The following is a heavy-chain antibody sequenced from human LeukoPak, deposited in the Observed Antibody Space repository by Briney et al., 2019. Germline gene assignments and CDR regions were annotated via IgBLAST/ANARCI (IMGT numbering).Heavy chain of an antibody. CDR1: GGSFSGYY. V-gene: IGHV4-34*01. D-gene: IGHD3-22*01. CDR2: INHRGST. J-gene: IGHJ4*02. CDR3: ARRGYYYDSSGYYDFDY. Sequence: PSETLSLTCAVYGGSFSGYYWSWIRQPPGKGLEWIGEINHRGSTNYNPSLKSRVTISVDTSKNQFSLKLSSVTAADTAVYYCARRGYYYDSSGYYDFDYWGQGTLVTVSS.